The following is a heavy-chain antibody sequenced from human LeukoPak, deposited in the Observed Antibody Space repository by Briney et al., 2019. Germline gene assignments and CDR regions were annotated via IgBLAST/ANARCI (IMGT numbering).Heavy chain of an antibody. CDR2: IIPILGIA. D-gene: IGHD6-13*01. Sequence: SVKVSCKASGGTFSSYAISWVRQAPGQGLEWMGRIIPILGIANYAQKFQGRVTIIADKSTSTAYMELSSLRSEDTAVYYCAEYSSRVSAFDIWGQGTMVTVSS. CDR3: AEYSSRVSAFDI. V-gene: IGHV1-69*04. CDR1: GGTFSSYA. J-gene: IGHJ3*02.